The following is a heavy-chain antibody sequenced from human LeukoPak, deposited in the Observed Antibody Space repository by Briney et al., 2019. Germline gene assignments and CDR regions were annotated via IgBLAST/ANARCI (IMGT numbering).Heavy chain of an antibody. CDR2: ISSSSSTI. CDR1: GFTFSSYS. Sequence: PGGSLRLSCAASGFTFSSYSMNWVRQAPGKGLEWVSYISSSSSTIYYADSVKGRFTISRDNAKNSLYLQMNSLRAEDTAVYYCVKDTGRGDFWGQGTLVTVSS. J-gene: IGHJ4*02. D-gene: IGHD3-10*01. CDR3: VKDTGRGDF. V-gene: IGHV3-48*01.